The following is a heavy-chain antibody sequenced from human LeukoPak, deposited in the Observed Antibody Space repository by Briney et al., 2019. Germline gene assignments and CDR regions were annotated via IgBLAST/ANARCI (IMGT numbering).Heavy chain of an antibody. CDR2: IYHSGST. D-gene: IGHD3-22*01. CDR1: DYSISSGYY. J-gene: IGHJ3*02. CDR3: ARGPYSYDSSGAFDI. Sequence: SETLSLTCTVSDYSISSGYYWGWIRQPPGKGLEWIGSIYHSGSTDYNPSLKSRVTISIDTSKNQFSLKLSSVTAADTAVYFCARGPYSYDSSGAFDIWGQGTMVTVSS. V-gene: IGHV4-38-2*02.